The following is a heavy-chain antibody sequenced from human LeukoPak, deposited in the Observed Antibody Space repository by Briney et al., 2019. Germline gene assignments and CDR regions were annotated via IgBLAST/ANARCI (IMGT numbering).Heavy chain of an antibody. D-gene: IGHD2-21*01. CDR3: ARSCLLCGGDSYYFDY. J-gene: IGHJ4*02. V-gene: IGHV1-3*01. CDR2: INAGNGNT. Sequence: ASVKVSCKASGYTFTSYAMHWVRQAPGQRLEWMGWINAGNGNTKYSQKFQGRVTITRDTSASTAYMELSSLRYEDTAVYYCARSCLLCGGDSYYFDYWGQGTLVTVSS. CDR1: GYTFTSYA.